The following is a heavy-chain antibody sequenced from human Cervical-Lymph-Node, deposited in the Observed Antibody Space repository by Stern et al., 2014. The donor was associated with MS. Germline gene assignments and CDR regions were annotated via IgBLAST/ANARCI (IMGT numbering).Heavy chain of an antibody. CDR1: GYKFTNNW. J-gene: IGHJ4*02. CDR3: ARRGHGYMGIDY. D-gene: IGHD5-24*01. CDR2: IYPGNSAT. Sequence: VQLVESGAEVKKPGESLRLSCEVSGYKFTNNWIGWVRQMPGQGLEWMGIIYPGNSATRYSPSFQGKVTIVVATYHRNSTLPRSSLKASDTALYYCARRGHGYMGIDYWGQGTPVTVSS. V-gene: IGHV5-51*03.